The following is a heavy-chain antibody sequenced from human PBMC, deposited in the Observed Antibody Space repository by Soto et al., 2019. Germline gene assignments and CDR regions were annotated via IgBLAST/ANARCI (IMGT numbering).Heavy chain of an antibody. V-gene: IGHV1-46*01. D-gene: IGHD2-21*02. J-gene: IGHJ3*02. CDR1: GYTFTSYC. CDR3: ARGIVVVTSTTGIIDI. Sequence: ASVKVSCKASGYTFTSYCVHWVRQAPGQGLEWMGIINPSGGSTNYAQRFQGRVTVTADTSTSTVNMELRSLRSDDTAVYYCARGIVVVTSTTGIIDIWG. CDR2: INPSGGST.